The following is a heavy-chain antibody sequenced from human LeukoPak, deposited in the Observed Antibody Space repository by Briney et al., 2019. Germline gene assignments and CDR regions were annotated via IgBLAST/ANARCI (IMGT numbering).Heavy chain of an antibody. J-gene: IGHJ4*02. CDR1: GFTFSSYA. CDR3: ARVYGY. CDR2: ISYDGSNK. V-gene: IGHV3-30-3*01. D-gene: IGHD2-8*01. Sequence: GRSLRLSCAASGFTFSSYAMHWVRQAPGKGLEWVAVISYDGSNKYYADSVKGRFTISRDNSKNTLYLQMNSLRAEDTAVYYCARVYGYWGQGTLVTVSS.